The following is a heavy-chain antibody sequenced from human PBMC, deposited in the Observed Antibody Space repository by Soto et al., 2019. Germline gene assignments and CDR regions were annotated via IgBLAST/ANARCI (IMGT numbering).Heavy chain of an antibody. J-gene: IGHJ5*02. V-gene: IGHV5-10-1*01. CDR2: IDPSDSYT. D-gene: IGHD2-2*01. CDR3: ARHCSSTSCYESIGLDP. Sequence: PGESLKISCKGSGCSFTSYWISWVRQMPGKGLEWMGRIDPSDSYTNYSPSFQGHVTISADKSISTAYLQWSSLKASDTAMYYCARHCSSTSCYESIGLDPWGQGTLVTVSS. CDR1: GCSFTSYW.